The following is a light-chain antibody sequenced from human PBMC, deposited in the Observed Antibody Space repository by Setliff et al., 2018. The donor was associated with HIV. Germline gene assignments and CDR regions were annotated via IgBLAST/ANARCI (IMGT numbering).Light chain of an antibody. V-gene: IGLV2-14*01. CDR2: EVR. CDR3: SAFTYSRTWV. Sequence: QSALTQPASVSGSPGQSITISCTGTSRDVGGYNYVSWYQQHPGKAPKLIIYEVRNRPSGVSNRFSGSKSGHMASLTISGLQAEDEADYFCSAFTYSRTWVFGGGTKVTVL. J-gene: IGLJ3*02. CDR1: SRDVGGYNY.